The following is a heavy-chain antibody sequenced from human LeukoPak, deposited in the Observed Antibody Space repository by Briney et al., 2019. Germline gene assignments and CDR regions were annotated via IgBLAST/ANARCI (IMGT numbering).Heavy chain of an antibody. Sequence: GASVKVSCKASGGTFSSYAISWVRQAPGQGLEWMGGIIPIFGTANYAQKFQGRVTITADESTSTAYMELSSLRSEDTAVYYCASCIVVVPAARGDYYYYMDVWGKGTTVTVSS. D-gene: IGHD2-2*01. V-gene: IGHV1-69*13. CDR3: ASCIVVVPAARGDYYYYMDV. J-gene: IGHJ6*03. CDR2: IIPIFGTA. CDR1: GGTFSSYA.